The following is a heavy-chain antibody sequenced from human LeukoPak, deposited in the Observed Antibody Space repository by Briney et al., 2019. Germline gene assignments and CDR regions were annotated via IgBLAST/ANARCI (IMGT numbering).Heavy chain of an antibody. Sequence: GASLRLSCAASGFTFSSYAMSWVRQAPGKGLEWVSAISGSGGSTYYADSVKGRFTISRDNSKNTLYLQMNSLRAEDTAVYCCAKDKAVEMATMFDYWGQGTLVTVSS. CDR1: GFTFSSYA. D-gene: IGHD5-24*01. CDR2: ISGSGGST. CDR3: AKDKAVEMATMFDY. J-gene: IGHJ4*02. V-gene: IGHV3-23*01.